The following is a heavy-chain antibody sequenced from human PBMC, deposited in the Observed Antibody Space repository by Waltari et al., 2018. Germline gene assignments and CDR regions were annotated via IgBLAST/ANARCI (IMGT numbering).Heavy chain of an antibody. CDR1: GFTFSSYG. CDR3: AKGVSESSSYFYYFDY. V-gene: IGHV3-30*02. Sequence: QVQLVESGGGVVQPGGSLRLSCAASGFTFSSYGMHWVRQAPGKGLEWVAFIRYDGSNKDYADAVKGRFTISRDNSKNTLYLQMNSLRAEDTAMYYCAKGVSESSSYFYYFDYWGQGTLVTVSS. D-gene: IGHD6-6*01. J-gene: IGHJ4*02. CDR2: IRYDGSNK.